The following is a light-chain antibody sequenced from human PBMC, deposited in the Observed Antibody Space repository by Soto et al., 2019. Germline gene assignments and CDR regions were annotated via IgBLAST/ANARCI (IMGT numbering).Light chain of an antibody. Sequence: DRVTITCLGSQGISSNLAWYQQKPGKAPKLLIYAASSLHSGAPPRFSGSGSGTDFTLTITSLQPEDFATYYCQQLNSYPSFTFGPGTKVDIK. J-gene: IGKJ3*01. CDR3: QQLNSYPSFT. CDR1: QGISSN. CDR2: AAS. V-gene: IGKV1-9*01.